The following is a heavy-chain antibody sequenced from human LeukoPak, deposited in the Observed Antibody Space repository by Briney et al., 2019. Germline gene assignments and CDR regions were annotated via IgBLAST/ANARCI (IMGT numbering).Heavy chain of an antibody. D-gene: IGHD3-22*01. CDR3: ARGSNYYYDVTADYPRY. CDR2: INPSGGST. J-gene: IGHJ4*02. CDR1: GYTFTSYY. V-gene: IGHV1-46*01. Sequence: EASVKVSCKASGYTFTSYYIHWVRQAPGQGLEWMGMINPSGGSTTYAQKFQGRVTMTRDTSTSTVYMELSSLRSEDTAVYYCARGSNYYYDVTADYPRYWGQGTLVTVSS.